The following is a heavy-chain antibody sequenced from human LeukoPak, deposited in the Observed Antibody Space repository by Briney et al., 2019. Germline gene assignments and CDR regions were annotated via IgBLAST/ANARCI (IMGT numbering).Heavy chain of an antibody. CDR3: VRGTGFITDY. CDR2: INQHADTK. D-gene: IGHD2-8*02. CDR1: GFAFSSSY. V-gene: IGHV3-7*01. Sequence: GGSLRLSCAASGFAFSSSYMHWVRQAPGKGLEWVAVINQHADTKYYVDSVKGRFTIARDNAKNSLYLQMTSLRAEDTAVYYCVRGTGFITDYWGPGTLVTVSS. J-gene: IGHJ4*02.